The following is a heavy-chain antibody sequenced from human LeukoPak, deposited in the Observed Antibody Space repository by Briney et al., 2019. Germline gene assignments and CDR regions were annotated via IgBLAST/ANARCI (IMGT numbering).Heavy chain of an antibody. V-gene: IGHV3-23*01. Sequence: TGGSLRLSCAASGFTFSSSAMSWVRQVPGKGLEWVSGISASGGSTSYADSVRGRFTISRDNSKNTLCVQMNSLRDEDTAVHYCAKDQRWESPHYLDSWGQGTLVTVSS. CDR1: GFTFSSSA. CDR2: ISASGGST. J-gene: IGHJ4*02. CDR3: AKDQRWESPHYLDS. D-gene: IGHD1-26*01.